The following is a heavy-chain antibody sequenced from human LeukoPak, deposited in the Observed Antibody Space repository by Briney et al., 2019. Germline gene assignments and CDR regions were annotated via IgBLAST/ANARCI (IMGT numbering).Heavy chain of an antibody. D-gene: IGHD6-6*01. CDR1: GGSTSIPN. Sequence: SETLSLTCMHPGGSTSIPNRSWIRQPPGKGLEWIGYIYYGGSTNYSPSLKSRVSISVDTSKIQFSLKLSSVTAADTAVYYCARDALPSIAARRAFDIWGQGTMVTVSS. CDR3: ARDALPSIAARRAFDI. V-gene: IGHV4-59*11. J-gene: IGHJ3*02. CDR2: IYYGGST.